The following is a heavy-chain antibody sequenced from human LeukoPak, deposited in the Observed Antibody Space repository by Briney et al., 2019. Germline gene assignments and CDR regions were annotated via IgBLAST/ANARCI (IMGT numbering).Heavy chain of an antibody. D-gene: IGHD3-22*01. J-gene: IGHJ4*02. CDR3: ARDQDYDSSGYYFL. Sequence: GGSLRLSCAASGFTFSSYAMSWVRQAPGKGLEWVSAISGSGGSTYYADSVKGRFTISRDNSKNTLYLQMNSLRAEDTAVYYCARDQDYDSSGYYFLWGQGTLVTVSS. V-gene: IGHV3-23*01. CDR1: GFTFSSYA. CDR2: ISGSGGST.